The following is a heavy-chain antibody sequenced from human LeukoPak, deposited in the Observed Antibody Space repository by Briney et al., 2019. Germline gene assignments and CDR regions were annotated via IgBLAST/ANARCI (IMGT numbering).Heavy chain of an antibody. CDR2: IYTSGST. J-gene: IGHJ5*02. CDR3: ARAPPASWFDP. Sequence: PSETLSLTCTVSGGSISSGSYYWSWIRQPAGKGLEWIGRIYTSGSTNYNPSLKSRVTISVDTSKNQFSLKLSSVTAADTAVYYCARAPPASWFDPWGQGTLVTVSS. CDR1: GGSISSGSYY. D-gene: IGHD1-14*01. V-gene: IGHV4-61*02.